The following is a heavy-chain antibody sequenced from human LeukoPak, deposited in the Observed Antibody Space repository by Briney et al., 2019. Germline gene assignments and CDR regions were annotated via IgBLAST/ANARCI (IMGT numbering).Heavy chain of an antibody. V-gene: IGHV3-53*01. CDR2: IYSGGST. CDR3: ARVVGATYYYYMDV. D-gene: IGHD1-26*01. CDR1: GFTVSSNY. J-gene: IGHJ6*03. Sequence: GGSLRLSCAASGFTVSSNYMSWVRQAPGKGLEWVSVIYSGGSTYYADSVKGRFTISRDNSKNTLYLQMNSLRAEDTAVYYCARVVGATYYYYMDVWGKGTTVTISS.